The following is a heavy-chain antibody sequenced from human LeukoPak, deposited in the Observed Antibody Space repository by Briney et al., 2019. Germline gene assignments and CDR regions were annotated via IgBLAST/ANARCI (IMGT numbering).Heavy chain of an antibody. Sequence: ASVKVSCKASGYTFTSYGISWVRQAPGQGLEWMGWISAYNGNTSYAQKLQGRVTMTTDTSTSTAYMELRSLRSDDTAVYYCARIIRLLPGSGSYYNDYWGQGTLVTVSS. CDR2: ISAYNGNT. D-gene: IGHD3-10*01. J-gene: IGHJ4*02. V-gene: IGHV1-18*04. CDR1: GYTFTSYG. CDR3: ARIIRLLPGSGSYYNDY.